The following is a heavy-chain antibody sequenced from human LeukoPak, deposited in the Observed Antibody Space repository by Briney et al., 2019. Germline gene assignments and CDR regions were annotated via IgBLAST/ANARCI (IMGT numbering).Heavy chain of an antibody. CDR3: ARTGLDTAMAFDY. J-gene: IGHJ4*02. CDR2: ISSSGSTI. Sequence: GGSLRLSCAASGFTFSSYEMNWVRQAPGKGLEWVSYISSSGSTIYYADSVKGRFTISRDNAKNSLYLQMNSLGAEDTAVYYCARTGLDTAMAFDYWGQGTLVTVSS. CDR1: GFTFSSYE. D-gene: IGHD5-18*01. V-gene: IGHV3-48*03.